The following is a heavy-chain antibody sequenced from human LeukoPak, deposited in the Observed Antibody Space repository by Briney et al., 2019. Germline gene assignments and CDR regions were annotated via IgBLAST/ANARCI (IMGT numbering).Heavy chain of an antibody. CDR3: AKSRPYYYDSSGYSSYYFDY. CDR2: ISSSGSTI. J-gene: IGHJ4*02. V-gene: IGHV3-48*03. D-gene: IGHD3-22*01. Sequence: QPGGSLRLSCAASGFTFSSYEMNWVRQAPGKGLEWVSYISSSGSTIYYADSVKGRFTISRDNSKNTLYLQTNSLRAEDTAVYYCAKSRPYYYDSSGYSSYYFDYWGQGTLVTVSS. CDR1: GFTFSSYE.